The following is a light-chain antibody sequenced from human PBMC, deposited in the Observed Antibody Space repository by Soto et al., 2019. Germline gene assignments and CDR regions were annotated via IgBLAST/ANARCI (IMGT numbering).Light chain of an antibody. J-gene: IGLJ1*01. CDR1: SSDVGAYYS. CDR3: SSYTGGSSRYV. V-gene: IGLV2-14*01. Sequence: QSVLTQPASVSGSPGQSITISCTGASSDVGAYYSVFWYQHYPGKAPKLIIYGVINRPSGVSNRFSGSKSGNTASLTFSGLQAEDEADFHCSSYTGGSSRYVFGTGTKVTVL. CDR2: GVI.